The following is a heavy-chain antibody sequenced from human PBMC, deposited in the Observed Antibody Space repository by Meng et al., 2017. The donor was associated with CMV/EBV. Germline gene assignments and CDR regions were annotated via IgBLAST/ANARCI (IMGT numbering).Heavy chain of an antibody. CDR2: ISYDGSNK. CDR1: GFTFSSYA. J-gene: IGHJ6*02. CDR3: ARGTWPCSSTSCLNYGMDV. Sequence: GESLKISCAASGFTFSSYAMHWVRQAPGKGLEWVAVISYDGSNKYYADSVKGRFTISRDNSKNTLYLQMNSLRAEYTAVYYCARGTWPCSSTSCLNYGMDVWGQGTTVTVSS. D-gene: IGHD2-2*01. V-gene: IGHV3-30*04.